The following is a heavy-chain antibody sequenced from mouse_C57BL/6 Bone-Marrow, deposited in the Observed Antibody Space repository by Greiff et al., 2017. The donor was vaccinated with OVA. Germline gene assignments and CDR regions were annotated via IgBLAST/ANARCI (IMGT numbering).Heavy chain of an antibody. CDR2: IDPSDSYT. CDR3: ARRGPITTVVATDYCDY. Sequence: VQLQQPGAELVKPGASVKLSCKASGYTFTSYWMQWVKQRPGQGLEWIGEIDPSDSYTNYNQKFKGKATLTVDTSSSTAYMQLSSLTSEDSAVYYCARRGPITTVVATDYCDYWGQGTTLTVSS. D-gene: IGHD1-1*01. V-gene: IGHV1-50*01. CDR1: GYTFTSYW. J-gene: IGHJ2*01.